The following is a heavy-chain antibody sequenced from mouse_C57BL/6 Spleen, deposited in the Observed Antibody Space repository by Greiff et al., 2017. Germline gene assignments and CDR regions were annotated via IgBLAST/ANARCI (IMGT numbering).Heavy chain of an antibody. CDR2: IDPNSGGT. V-gene: IGHV1-72*01. Sequence: QVQLQQPGAELVKPGASVKLSCKASGYTFTSYWMHWVKQRPGRGLEWIGRIDPNSGGTKYNEQFKSKATLTVDKPSSTSYMQLSSLTAEDAAVYYCARGILLRVSSGYFDYWGQGTTLTVSS. CDR3: ARGILLRVSSGYFDY. D-gene: IGHD1-1*01. CDR1: GYTFTSYW. J-gene: IGHJ2*01.